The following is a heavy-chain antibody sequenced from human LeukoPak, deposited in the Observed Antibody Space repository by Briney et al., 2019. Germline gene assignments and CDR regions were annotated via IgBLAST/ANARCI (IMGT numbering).Heavy chain of an antibody. CDR2: IYYSGST. CDR3: ARVENVDTAMVIDY. CDR1: GGSISSYY. D-gene: IGHD5-18*01. V-gene: IGHV4-59*12. Sequence: SETLSLTCTVSGGSISSYYWSWIRQPPGKGLEWIGYIYYSGSTNYNPSLKSRVTISVDTSKNQFSLKLSSVTAADTAVYYCARVENVDTAMVIDYWGQGTLVTVSS. J-gene: IGHJ4*02.